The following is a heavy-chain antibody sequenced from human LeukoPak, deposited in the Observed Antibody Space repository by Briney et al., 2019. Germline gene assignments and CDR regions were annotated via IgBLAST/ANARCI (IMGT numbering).Heavy chain of an antibody. Sequence: ASVKVSCKASGYTSTSYDINWVRQATGQGLEWMGWMNPNSGNTGYAQKFQGRVTMTRNTSISTAYMELSSLRSEDTAVYYCARAVVVVAATSDAFDIWGQGTMVTVSS. J-gene: IGHJ3*02. CDR2: MNPNSGNT. CDR1: GYTSTSYD. V-gene: IGHV1-8*01. D-gene: IGHD2-15*01. CDR3: ARAVVVVAATSDAFDI.